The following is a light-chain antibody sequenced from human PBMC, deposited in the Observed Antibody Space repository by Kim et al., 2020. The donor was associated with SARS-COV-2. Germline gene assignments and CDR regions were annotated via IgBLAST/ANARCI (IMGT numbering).Light chain of an antibody. CDR3: TSSSRDNSLRWV. V-gene: IGLV2-14*03. J-gene: IGLJ3*02. CDR1: SNDIGAYNY. Sequence: QSALTQPASVSGSPGQSVTISCSGTSNDIGAYNYVSWYQQHPGKVPKLVIFDVTYRPSGVSARFSGSKSGNTASLTISGLQADDEAQYFCTSSSRDNSLRWVFGGGTQLTVL. CDR2: DVT.